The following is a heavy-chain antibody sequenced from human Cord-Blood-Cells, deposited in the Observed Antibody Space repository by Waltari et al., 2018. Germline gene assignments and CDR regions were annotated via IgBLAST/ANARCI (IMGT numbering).Heavy chain of an antibody. CDR2: INHSGST. V-gene: IGHV4-34*01. D-gene: IGHD6-13*01. CDR1: GGSFSGYY. CDR3: ARGAIAAAGTPYQPRLFDY. Sequence: QVQLQQWGAGLLKPSETLSLTCAVYGGSFSGYYWSWFRHHPVQGLVCIGEINHSGSTNYNPSLKSRVTISVDTSKNQFSLKLSSVTAADTAVYYCARGAIAAAGTPYQPRLFDYWGQGTLVTVSS. J-gene: IGHJ4*02.